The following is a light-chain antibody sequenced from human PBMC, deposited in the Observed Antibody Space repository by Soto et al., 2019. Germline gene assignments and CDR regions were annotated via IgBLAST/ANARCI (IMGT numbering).Light chain of an antibody. CDR1: QTINAY. Sequence: DIQMTQSPSSLSASVGDRVTITCRASQTINAYLNWYQQKPGKAPKLLIYAASSLQSVVPSRFSGSGSGTDFTLTISSLQPEDFASYYCQESYRTPLTFGQGTRLEI. CDR2: AAS. V-gene: IGKV1-39*01. J-gene: IGKJ2*01. CDR3: QESYRTPLT.